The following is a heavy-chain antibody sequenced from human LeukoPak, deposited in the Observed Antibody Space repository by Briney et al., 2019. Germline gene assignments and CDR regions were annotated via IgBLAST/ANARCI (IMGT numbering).Heavy chain of an antibody. CDR3: AKERTVTTLYYYYYMDV. V-gene: IGHV3-30*18. D-gene: IGHD4-17*01. Sequence: PGRSLRLSCAASGFTFSSYGMHWVRQAPGKGLEWVAVISYDGSNKYYADSVKGRFTISRDNSKNTLYLQMNSLRAEDTAVYYCAKERTVTTLYYYYYMDVWGKGTTVTVSS. CDR1: GFTFSSYG. J-gene: IGHJ6*03. CDR2: ISYDGSNK.